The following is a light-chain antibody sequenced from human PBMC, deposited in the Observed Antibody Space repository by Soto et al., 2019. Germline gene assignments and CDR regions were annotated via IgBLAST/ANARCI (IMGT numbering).Light chain of an antibody. J-gene: IGKJ4*01. V-gene: IGKV1-9*01. Sequence: IPLTQSPSSLSASIGDRVTITCRASQDINSYLAWYQQKPGKAPNLLIYEASILQRGVPSRFSGSNSGTDFTLTISSLQAEDFATYYCQQTRSYPSTFGGGTKV. CDR2: EAS. CDR3: QQTRSYPST. CDR1: QDINSY.